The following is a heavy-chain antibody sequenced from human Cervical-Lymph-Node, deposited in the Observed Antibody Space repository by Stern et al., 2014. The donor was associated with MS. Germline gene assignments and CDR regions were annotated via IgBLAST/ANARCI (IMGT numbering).Heavy chain of an antibody. CDR2: IYPDDSDT. V-gene: IGHV5-51*01. CDR1: GYSFNIYW. Sequence: EVKVVEYGAEVKKAGESLKISCKGFGYSFNIYWIDWVGERNGKGMEWMGIIYPDDSDTGYSPSFQAQVTFSVDKSISTAYLQWSSLKPSYTATYFCARRGMDVWGQGTSVTVSS. J-gene: IGHJ6*02. CDR3: ARRGMDV. D-gene: IGHD5-12*01.